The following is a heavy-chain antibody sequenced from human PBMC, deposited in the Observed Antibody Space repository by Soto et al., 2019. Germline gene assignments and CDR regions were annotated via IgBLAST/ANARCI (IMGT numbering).Heavy chain of an antibody. D-gene: IGHD3-3*01. CDR2: ISGSDGKT. CDR1: GFSFVSYA. J-gene: IGHJ4*02. CDR3: ARWSYLDY. V-gene: IGHV3-23*01. Sequence: PWGSLRLSCADSGFSFVSYALSWVRQSPVKGLEWVSTISGSDGKTFYADSVKGRFSISRDTSQSTLYLQMNSLRADDTAMYYCARWSYLDYWGQGTRVTVSS.